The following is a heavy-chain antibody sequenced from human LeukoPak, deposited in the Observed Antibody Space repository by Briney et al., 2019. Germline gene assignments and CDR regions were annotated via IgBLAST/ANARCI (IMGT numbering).Heavy chain of an antibody. Sequence: ASVKVSCKASGYTFTSYYMHWVRQAPGQGLEWMGIINPSGGSTSYARKFQGRVTMTRDTSTSTVYMELSGLRSEDTAVYYCARDHQWELKYWGQGTLVTVSS. D-gene: IGHD1-26*01. CDR3: ARDHQWELKY. J-gene: IGHJ4*02. CDR1: GYTFTSYY. CDR2: INPSGGST. V-gene: IGHV1-46*01.